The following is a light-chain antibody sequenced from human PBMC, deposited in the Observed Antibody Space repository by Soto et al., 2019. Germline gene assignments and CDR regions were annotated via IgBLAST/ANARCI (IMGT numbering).Light chain of an antibody. CDR3: QQLNSYPIT. V-gene: IGKV3D-20*02. CDR1: QSVSSSY. Sequence: EIVFTQSPCTLSLYTGERATLSCRASQSVSSSYLAWYQQKPGQAPRLLIYDACNRATGIPARFSGSGSGTDFTLTISSLQPEDFATYYCQQLNSYPITSGQRRRLEI. J-gene: IGKJ5*01. CDR2: DAC.